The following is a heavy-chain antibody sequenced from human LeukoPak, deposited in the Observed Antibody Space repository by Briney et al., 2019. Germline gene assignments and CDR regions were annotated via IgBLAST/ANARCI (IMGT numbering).Heavy chain of an antibody. CDR1: GYTFTSYG. D-gene: IGHD3-3*01. CDR2: ISAYNGNT. Sequence: ASVTVSCKASGYTFTSYGISWVRQAPGQGLEWMGWISAYNGNTNYAQKLQGRVTMTTDTSTSTAYMELRSLRSDDTAVYYCARYYPIFGVVIALDYWGQGTLVTVSS. J-gene: IGHJ4*02. CDR3: ARYYPIFGVVIALDY. V-gene: IGHV1-18*01.